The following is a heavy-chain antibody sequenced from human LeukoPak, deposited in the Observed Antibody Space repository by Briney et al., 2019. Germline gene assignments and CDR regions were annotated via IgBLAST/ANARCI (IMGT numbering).Heavy chain of an antibody. CDR3: TRDTSYDFWSDPTELFDI. CDR2: ISAHNGNR. J-gene: IGHJ3*02. D-gene: IGHD3-3*01. Sequence: ASVKVSCKASGYTFTSYGISWVRQAPGQGLEWMGWISAHNGNRKYVEKIQGRVTMTTDTSKSTAYMELRSLRSDDTAVYYCTRDTSYDFWSDPTELFDIWGQGTMVTVST. CDR1: GYTFTSYG. V-gene: IGHV1-18*01.